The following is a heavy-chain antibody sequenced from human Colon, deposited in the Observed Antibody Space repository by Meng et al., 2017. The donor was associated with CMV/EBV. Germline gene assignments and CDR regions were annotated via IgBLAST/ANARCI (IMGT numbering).Heavy chain of an antibody. CDR3: ARDGGLGDDAFDI. CDR2: IYYSGST. J-gene: IGHJ3*02. D-gene: IGHD3-10*01. Sequence: GSLKLSCTVPGGSISSSSYYWGWIRQPPGKGLEWIGSIYYSGSTYYNPSLKSRVTISVDTSKNQFSLKLSSVTAADTAVYYCARDGGLGDDAFDIWGQGTMVTVSS. CDR1: GGSISSSSYY. V-gene: IGHV4-39*07.